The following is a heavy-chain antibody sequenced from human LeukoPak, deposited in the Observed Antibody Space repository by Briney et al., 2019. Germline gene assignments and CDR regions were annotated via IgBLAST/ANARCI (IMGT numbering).Heavy chain of an antibody. CDR1: GFTFSSYW. CDR3: ARVGYSYGYTETFDY. J-gene: IGHJ4*02. D-gene: IGHD5-18*01. CDR2: IKQDGSEK. Sequence: GGSLRLSCAASGFTFSSYWMSWVRQAPGKGLEWVANIKQDGSEKYYVDSVKGRFTISRDNAKNSLYLQMNSLRAEDTAVYYCARVGYSYGYTETFDYWGQGTLVTVSS. V-gene: IGHV3-7*01.